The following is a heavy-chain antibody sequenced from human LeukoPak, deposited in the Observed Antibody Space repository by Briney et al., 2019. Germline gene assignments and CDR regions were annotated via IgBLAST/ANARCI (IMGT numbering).Heavy chain of an antibody. CDR2: ITSNSGGT. J-gene: IGHJ5*02. V-gene: IGHV1-2*02. CDR1: GYTFTGYY. Sequence: ATVKVSCKASGYTFTGYYMHWVRQAPGQGLEWMGWITSNSGGTNYAQKFQGRVTITRDTSISTAYMELSRLRSDDTAVYYCARDEDYYDSSGYYNWFDPWGQGTLVTVSS. CDR3: ARDEDYYDSSGYYNWFDP. D-gene: IGHD3-22*01.